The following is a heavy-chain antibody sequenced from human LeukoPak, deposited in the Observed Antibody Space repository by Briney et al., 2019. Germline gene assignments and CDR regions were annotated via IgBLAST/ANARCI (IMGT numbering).Heavy chain of an antibody. V-gene: IGHV1-18*01. Sequence: GASVKVSCKTSGYTFTSYDISWVRQAPGQGLEWMGWISAYNGNTDYAQKLQGRVTMTTGTSTSTAYMELRSLRSDDTAVYYCAKDMWRVRGVSDYWGQGTLVTVSS. D-gene: IGHD3-10*01. J-gene: IGHJ4*02. CDR2: ISAYNGNT. CDR3: AKDMWRVRGVSDY. CDR1: GYTFTSYD.